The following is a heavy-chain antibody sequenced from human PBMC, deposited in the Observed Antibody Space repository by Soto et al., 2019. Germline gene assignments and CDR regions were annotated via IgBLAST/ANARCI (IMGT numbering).Heavy chain of an antibody. CDR1: GGSISSSSYY. J-gene: IGHJ4*02. CDR3: VKDHCGGDCYSNPYFDY. V-gene: IGHV4-39*01. Sequence: SETLSLTCTVSGGSISSSSYYWGWIRQPPGKGLEWIGSIYYSGSTYYNPSLKSRVTISVDTSKNQFSLKLSSVTAADTAVYYCVKDHCGGDCYSNPYFDYWGQGTLVTVSS. D-gene: IGHD2-21*02. CDR2: IYYSGST.